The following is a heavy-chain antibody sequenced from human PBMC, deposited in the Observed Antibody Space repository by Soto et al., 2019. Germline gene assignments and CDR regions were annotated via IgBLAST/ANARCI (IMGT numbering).Heavy chain of an antibody. CDR3: AKDMAYGGNSGPFDY. CDR2: IFWDGSNT. Sequence: GGSLRLSCAASGFTFDDYTMHWVSQAPGKGLEWVSLIFWDGSNTHYADSVKGRFTISRDNRKNSLYLQMDRLRTEDTALYYCAKDMAYGGNSGPFDYWGQGTLVTVSS. V-gene: IGHV3-43*01. J-gene: IGHJ4*02. CDR1: GFTFDDYT. D-gene: IGHD4-17*01.